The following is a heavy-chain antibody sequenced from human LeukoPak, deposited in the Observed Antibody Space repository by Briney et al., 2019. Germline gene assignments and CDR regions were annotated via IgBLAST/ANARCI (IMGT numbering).Heavy chain of an antibody. V-gene: IGHV3-11*01. D-gene: IGHD6-13*01. CDR2: ISSSGSTI. J-gene: IGHJ6*03. CDR1: GLTFSDYY. Sequence: GGSLRLSCAASGLTFSDYYMSWIRQAPGKGLEWVSYISSSGSTIYYADSVKGRFTISRDNAKNSLYLQMNSLRAEDTAVYYCARVPLLYSSSWWLPRNSAKDYYMDVWGKGTTVTISS. CDR3: ARVPLLYSSSWWLPRNSAKDYYMDV.